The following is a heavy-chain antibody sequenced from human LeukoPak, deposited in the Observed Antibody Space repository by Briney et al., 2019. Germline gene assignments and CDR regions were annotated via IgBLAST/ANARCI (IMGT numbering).Heavy chain of an antibody. J-gene: IGHJ4*02. D-gene: IGHD3-3*01. CDR1: GGSISSYY. CDR2: IYYSGST. Sequence: SETLSLTCTVSGGSISSYYWSWIRQPPGKGLEWIGYIYYSGSTNYNPSLKSRVTISVDTSKNQFSLKLSSVTAADTAVYYCARARSGYYTVFDYWGQGTLVTVSS. CDR3: ARARSGYYTVFDY. V-gene: IGHV4-59*08.